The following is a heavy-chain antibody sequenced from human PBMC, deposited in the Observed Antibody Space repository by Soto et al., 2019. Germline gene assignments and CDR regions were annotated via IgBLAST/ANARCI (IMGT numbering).Heavy chain of an antibody. CDR3: AREMKFDFGRKGLDV. J-gene: IGHJ6*02. V-gene: IGHV1-8*01. D-gene: IGHD3-3*01. CDR2: MDPNSGST. Sequence: QAQLVQSGAEVKKPGASVKVSCKASGYTFTSYDINWVRQAPGQGLEWLGWMDPNSGSTGYAQNFQVRVTRTRNISINTAHMELSSLRSEDTAVYYCAREMKFDFGRKGLDVWGQGTTVTVSS. CDR1: GYTFTSYD.